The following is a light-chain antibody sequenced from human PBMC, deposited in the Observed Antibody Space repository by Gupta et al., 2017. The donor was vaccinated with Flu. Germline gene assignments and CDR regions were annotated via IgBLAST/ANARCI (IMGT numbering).Light chain of an antibody. CDR3: AAWDDSLSGPV. CDR2: RNN. J-gene: IGLJ3*02. CDR1: SSNIGSNY. Sequence: SVLTQPPSASGTPGQRVTISCSGSSSNIGSNYVYWYQQLPGTAPKLLIYRNNQRPSGVPDRFSGSKSGTSASLAISGLRSEDEADYYCAAWDDSLSGPVFGGGTKRTVL. V-gene: IGLV1-47*01.